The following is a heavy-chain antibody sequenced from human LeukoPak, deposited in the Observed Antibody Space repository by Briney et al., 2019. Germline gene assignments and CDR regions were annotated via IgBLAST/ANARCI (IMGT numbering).Heavy chain of an antibody. J-gene: IGHJ6*02. CDR1: GGSFSGYY. CDR3: ARGVLYYYYGMDV. Sequence: SETLSLTCAVYGGSFSGYYWSWIRQPPGKGLEWMGEINHSGSTNYNPSLKSRVTISVDTSKNQFSLKLSSVTAADTAVYYCARGVLYYYYGMDVWGQGTTVTVSS. V-gene: IGHV4-34*01. D-gene: IGHD2-8*01. CDR2: INHSGST.